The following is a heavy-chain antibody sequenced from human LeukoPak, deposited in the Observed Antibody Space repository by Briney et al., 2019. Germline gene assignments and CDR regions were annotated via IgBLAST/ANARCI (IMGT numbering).Heavy chain of an antibody. CDR3: ASGGSSGYYFDY. CDR1: GFTFSSYW. CDR2: INSDGSST. D-gene: IGHD3-16*01. J-gene: IGHJ4*02. Sequence: GGSLRLSCAASGFTFSSYWMHWVRHAPGKGLVWVSRINSDGSSTSYADSVKGRFTISRDNAKNTLYLQMNSLRAEDTAVYYCASGGSSGYYFDYWGQGTLVTVSS. V-gene: IGHV3-74*01.